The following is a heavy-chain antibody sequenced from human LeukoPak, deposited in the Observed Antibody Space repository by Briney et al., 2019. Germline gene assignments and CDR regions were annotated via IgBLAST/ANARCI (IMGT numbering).Heavy chain of an antibody. J-gene: IGHJ5*02. D-gene: IGHD2-2*01. Sequence: GSVKVSCKASGYTFTGYYMHWVRQAPGQGLEWMGWINPNSGGTNYAQKFQGRVTMTRDTSISTAYMELSRLRSDDTAVYYCAREWGRDIVVVPAATDGTWGQGTLVTVSS. V-gene: IGHV1-2*02. CDR3: AREWGRDIVVVPAATDGT. CDR1: GYTFTGYY. CDR2: INPNSGGT.